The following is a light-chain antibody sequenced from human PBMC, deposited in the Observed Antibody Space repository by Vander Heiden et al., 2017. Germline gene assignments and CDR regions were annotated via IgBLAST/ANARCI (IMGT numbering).Light chain of an antibody. CDR3: QQDDSTPLT. CDR1: QSVLYSSNNKNY. CDR2: WAS. V-gene: IGKV4-1*01. J-gene: IGKJ4*01. Sequence: DIVMTQSPDSLAVSLGERATINCKSSQSVLYSSNNKNYLAWYQQKPGQPPKLLIYWASTRESGVPDRFSGSGSGTDFTLTISSLQAEDVAVYYCQQDDSTPLTFGGGTKVRIK.